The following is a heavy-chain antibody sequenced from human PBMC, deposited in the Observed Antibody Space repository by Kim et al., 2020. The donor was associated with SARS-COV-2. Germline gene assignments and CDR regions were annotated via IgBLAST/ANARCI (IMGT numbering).Heavy chain of an antibody. J-gene: IGHJ3*02. V-gene: IGHV4-31*01. CDR1: GGSINSGGYY. CDR3: AGFGYDYAFDI. Sequence: SETLSLTCTVSGGSINSGGYYWSWIRQYPGKGLEWLGHIYYSGTTKYNPSLKSQLTVSIDTSENKFSLKLTSVTAADTAVYFCAGFGYDYAFDIWGQGTTVVVSS. CDR2: IYYSGTT. D-gene: IGHD5-12*01.